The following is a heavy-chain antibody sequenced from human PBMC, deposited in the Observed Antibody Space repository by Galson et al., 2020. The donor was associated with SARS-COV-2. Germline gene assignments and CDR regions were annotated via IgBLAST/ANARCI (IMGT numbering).Heavy chain of an antibody. CDR1: GGSISSGGYY. CDR2: IYYSGST. J-gene: IGHJ5*02. D-gene: IGHD2-15*01. CDR3: ARSNYHTLARYCSGGSCYSWFDP. V-gene: IGHV4-31*03. Sequence: SETLSLTCTVSGGSISSGGYYWSWIRQHPGKGLEWIGYIYYSGSTYYNPSLKSRVTISVDTSKNQFSLKLSSVTAADTAVYYCARSNYHTLARYCSGGSCYSWFDPWGQGTLVTVSS.